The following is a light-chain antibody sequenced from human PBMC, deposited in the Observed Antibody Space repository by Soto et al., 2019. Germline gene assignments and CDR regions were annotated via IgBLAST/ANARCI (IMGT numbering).Light chain of an antibody. CDR3: QQYGNSVYT. CDR1: QSVSSSY. Sequence: EIVLTQSPGTLSLSPGERATLSCRASQSVSSSYLAWYQQKPGQTPRLLIYAASSRATGIPDRFSGSGSGTDLTLTISRLEPEDFAVYYCQQYGNSVYTFGQGTKLEIK. J-gene: IGKJ2*01. CDR2: AAS. V-gene: IGKV3-20*01.